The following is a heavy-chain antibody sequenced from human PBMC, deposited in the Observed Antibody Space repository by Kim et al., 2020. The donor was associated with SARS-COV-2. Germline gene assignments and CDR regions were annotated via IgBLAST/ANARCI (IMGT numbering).Heavy chain of an antibody. V-gene: IGHV3-23*01. Sequence: GGSLRLSCAASGFTFRTYAMTWVRQAPGKGLEWVSTIGSGGGNTWYADSVKARFTISRDDSKNTLYLQMNSLRAEDTALYYCAKRGAAWNYLPYYYGMDV. CDR1: GFTFRTYA. CDR3: AKRGAAWNYLPYYYGMDV. J-gene: IGHJ6*01. CDR2: IGSGGGNT. D-gene: IGHD3-10*01.